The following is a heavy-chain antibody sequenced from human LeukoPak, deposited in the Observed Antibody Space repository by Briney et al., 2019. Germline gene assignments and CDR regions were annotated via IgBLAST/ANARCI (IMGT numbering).Heavy chain of an antibody. V-gene: IGHV1-69*13. CDR3: ARGAVTPAKNYYYYYYMDV. CDR1: GGTFSSYA. J-gene: IGHJ6*03. Sequence: SVKVSCKASGGTFSSYAISWVRQAPGQGLEWMGGIIPIFGTANYAQKFQGRVTITADESTSTAYMELSSLRSEDTAVYYCARGAVTPAKNYYYYYYMDVWGKGTAVTVSS. CDR2: IIPIFGTA. D-gene: IGHD6-19*01.